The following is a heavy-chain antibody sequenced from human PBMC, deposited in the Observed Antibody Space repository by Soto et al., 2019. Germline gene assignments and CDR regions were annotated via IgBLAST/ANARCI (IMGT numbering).Heavy chain of an antibody. Sequence: GGSLRLSCAASGFTFSNAWMSWVRQAPGKGLEWVGRIKSKTDGGTTDYAAPVKGRFTISRDDSQNTLYLQMNSLKTEDTAVYYCTTDADYYDSSGYYAFDIWGQGTMVTVSS. CDR3: TTDADYYDSSGYYAFDI. CDR2: IKSKTDGGTT. CDR1: GFTFSNAW. D-gene: IGHD3-22*01. V-gene: IGHV3-15*01. J-gene: IGHJ3*02.